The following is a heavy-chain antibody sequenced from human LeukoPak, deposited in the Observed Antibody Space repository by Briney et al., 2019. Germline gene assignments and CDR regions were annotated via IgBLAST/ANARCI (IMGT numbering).Heavy chain of an antibody. CDR1: GYTFTSYG. V-gene: IGHV1-18*01. CDR3: ARSREYYYSGGDFDL. Sequence: ASVKVSCKASGYTFTSYGISWVRQAPGQGLEWMGWISAYNGNTNYAQKLQGRVTMTTDTPTSTAYMELRSLRSDDTAVYYCARSREYYYSGGDFDLWGRGTLVTVSS. CDR2: ISAYNGNT. J-gene: IGHJ2*01. D-gene: IGHD3-10*01.